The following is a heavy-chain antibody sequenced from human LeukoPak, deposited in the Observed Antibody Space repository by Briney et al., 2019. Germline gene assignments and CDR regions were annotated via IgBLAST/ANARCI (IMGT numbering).Heavy chain of an antibody. D-gene: IGHD6-19*01. CDR3: ARGLRAVAAPSDY. V-gene: IGHV4-34*01. CDR2: INHSGST. Sequence: SETLSLTCAVYGGSFSGYYWSWIRQPPGKGLEWIGEINHSGSTNYNPSLKSRVTISVDTSKNQFSLKLSSVTAADTAVYYCARGLRAVAAPSDYWGQGTLVTVSS. J-gene: IGHJ4*02. CDR1: GGSFSGYY.